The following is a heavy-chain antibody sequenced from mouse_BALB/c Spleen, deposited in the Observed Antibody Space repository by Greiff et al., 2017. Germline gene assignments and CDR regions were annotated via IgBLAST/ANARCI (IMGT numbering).Heavy chain of an antibody. CDR3: ARHGFAY. CDR2: ISSGGGST. CDR1: GFAFSSYD. J-gene: IGHJ3*01. V-gene: IGHV5-12-1*01. Sequence: EVKLVESGGGLVQPGGSRKLSCAASGFAFSSYDMSWVRQTPEKRLEWVAYISSGGGSTYYPDTVKGRFTISRDNAKNTLYLQMSSLKSEDTAMYYCARHGFAYWGQGTLVTVSA.